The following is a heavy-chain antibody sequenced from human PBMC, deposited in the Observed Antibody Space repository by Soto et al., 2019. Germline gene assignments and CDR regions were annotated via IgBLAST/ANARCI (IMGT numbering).Heavy chain of an antibody. V-gene: IGHV3-30*18. CDR1: GFTFNTYG. CDR3: AKSPNFYCSSPNCYKYYFDH. Sequence: GGSLRLSCAASGFTFNTYGMHWVRQAPGKGLEWVAVISYDGSEKYYVDSGKGRFTISKDNSKNTLYLQMNSLRPEDTAVYYCAKSPNFYCSSPNCYKYYFDHWGQGTRVTVSS. D-gene: IGHD2-2*02. J-gene: IGHJ4*02. CDR2: ISYDGSEK.